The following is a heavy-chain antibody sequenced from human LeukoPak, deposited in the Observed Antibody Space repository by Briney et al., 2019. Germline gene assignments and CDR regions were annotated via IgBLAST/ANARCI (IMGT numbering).Heavy chain of an antibody. CDR1: GYAISSGYY. J-gene: IGHJ4*02. CDR2: IYHSGSN. V-gene: IGHV4-38-2*02. CDR3: ARDWVDY. Sequence: SETLSLTCTVSGYAISSGYYWGWIRQPPGKGLEWIGSIYHSGSNYYNPSLKSRVTISVDTSKNQFSLKLSSVTAADTAVYYCARDWVDYWGQGTLVTVSS. D-gene: IGHD3-16*01.